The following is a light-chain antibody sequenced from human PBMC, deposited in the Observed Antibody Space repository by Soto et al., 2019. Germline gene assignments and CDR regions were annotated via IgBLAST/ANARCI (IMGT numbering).Light chain of an antibody. J-gene: IGKJ1*01. Sequence: EIVLTQSPGTLSVSPGDRVTLSCRASQSISINLAWYQNKPGQAPRLLIHGGSTRATGIPARISGSGSGTEFNLTISSLQSEDFAVYECQQLRNWTWTFGQGTKVDIK. CDR3: QQLRNWTWT. CDR2: GGS. CDR1: QSISIN. V-gene: IGKV3D-15*01.